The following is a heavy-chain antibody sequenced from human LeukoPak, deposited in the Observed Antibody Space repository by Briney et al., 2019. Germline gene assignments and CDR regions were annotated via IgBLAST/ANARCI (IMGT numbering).Heavy chain of an antibody. CDR3: ARMEGYSSSWYDDY. D-gene: IGHD6-13*01. CDR2: ISSSSSYI. CDR1: GFTFSSYA. Sequence: GGTLRLSCAASGFTFSSYAMSWVRQAPGKGLEWVSSISSSSSYIYYADSVKGRFTISRDNAKNSLYLQMNSLRAEDTAVYYCARMEGYSSSWYDDYWGQGTLVTVSS. J-gene: IGHJ4*02. V-gene: IGHV3-21*01.